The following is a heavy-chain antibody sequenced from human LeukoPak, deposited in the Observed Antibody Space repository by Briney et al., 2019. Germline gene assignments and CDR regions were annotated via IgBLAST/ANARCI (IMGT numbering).Heavy chain of an antibody. CDR2: IIPIFGTA. J-gene: IGHJ3*02. CDR1: GGTFSSYA. V-gene: IGHV1-69*01. Sequence: SVKVSCKASGGTFSSYAISWVRQAPGQGLEWMGGIIPIFGTANYAQKFQGRVTITADESTSTAYMELSSLRSEDTAAYYCARDRAYTVSYAFDIWGQGTMVTVSS. CDR3: ARDRAYTVSYAFDI. D-gene: IGHD3-16*01.